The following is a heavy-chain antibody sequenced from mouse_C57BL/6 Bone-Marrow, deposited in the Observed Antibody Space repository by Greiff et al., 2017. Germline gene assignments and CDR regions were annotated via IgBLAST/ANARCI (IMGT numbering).Heavy chain of an antibody. J-gene: IGHJ4*01. CDR3: AVGNDPYDMDY. V-gene: IGHV1-54*01. CDR2: INPGSGGT. D-gene: IGHD2-2*01. CDR1: GYAFTNYL. Sequence: VQLQQSGAELVRPGTSVKVSCKASGYAFTNYLIEWVKQRPGQGLEWIGVINPGSGGTNYNEKFKGKATLTADKSSSTAYLQLSSLTSEDSAVYFCAVGNDPYDMDYWGKGTSVTVSS.